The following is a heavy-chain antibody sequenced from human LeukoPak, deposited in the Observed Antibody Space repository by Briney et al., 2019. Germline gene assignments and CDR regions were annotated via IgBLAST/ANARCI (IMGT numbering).Heavy chain of an antibody. Sequence: SETLSLTCTVSGGSISSYYWSWIRQSPGKGLEWIGYIYYRGNTNYNPSLKSRVTISVDTSKNQFSLKLSSVTAADTAVYYCARGPRKKLWTRMFDYWGQGTLVTVSS. CDR1: GGSISSYY. D-gene: IGHD3-10*01. V-gene: IGHV4-59*01. J-gene: IGHJ4*02. CDR3: ARGPRKKLWTRMFDY. CDR2: IYYRGNT.